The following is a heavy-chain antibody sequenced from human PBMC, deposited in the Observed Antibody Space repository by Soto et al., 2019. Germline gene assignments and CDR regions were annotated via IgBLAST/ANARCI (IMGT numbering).Heavy chain of an antibody. CDR2: IYYSGST. CDR3: ARESDYSNSSADFDP. J-gene: IGHJ5*02. CDR1: GGSISSGGYS. D-gene: IGHD6-6*01. V-gene: IGHV4-31*03. Sequence: QVQLQESGPGLVKPSQTLSLTCTVSGGSISSGGYSWNWIRQHPGKGLEWIAYIYYSGSTSYNPSLKSRVNISLDTSRNHFSLKLSSVTAADTAVYYCARESDYSNSSADFDPWGQGTLVTVTS.